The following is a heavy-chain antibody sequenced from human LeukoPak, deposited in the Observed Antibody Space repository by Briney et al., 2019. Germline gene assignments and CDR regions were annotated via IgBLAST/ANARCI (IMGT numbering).Heavy chain of an antibody. CDR3: ARRIVATDFDN. Sequence: SETQSLTCAVYGGSFSGYYWSWIRQPPGKGLEWIGEINHSGSTNYNPSPKSRVTISVDTSKNQFSLKLSSVTDADTAVYYCARRIVATDFDNWGQGTLVTVSS. J-gene: IGHJ4*02. V-gene: IGHV4-34*01. D-gene: IGHD5-12*01. CDR1: GGSFSGYY. CDR2: INHSGST.